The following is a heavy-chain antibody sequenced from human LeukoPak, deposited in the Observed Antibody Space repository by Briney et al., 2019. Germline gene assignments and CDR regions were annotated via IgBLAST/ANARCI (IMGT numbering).Heavy chain of an antibody. D-gene: IGHD2-2*02. V-gene: IGHV1-2*02. CDR3: ARSPIAVLPAAIMSLRAPSDY. CDR2: INPKRGGA. J-gene: IGHJ4*02. CDR1: GYTFTGYY. Sequence: GASVKVSCKASGYTFTGYYIHWVRQAPGQGLEWMGWINPKRGGANYAQKFQGRVTMTRDTSINTAYMELSSLRYDDTALYYCARSPIAVLPAAIMSLRAPSDYWGQGTLVTVSS.